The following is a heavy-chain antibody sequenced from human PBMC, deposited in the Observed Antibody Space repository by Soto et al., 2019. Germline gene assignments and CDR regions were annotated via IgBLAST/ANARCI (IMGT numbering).Heavy chain of an antibody. D-gene: IGHD3-9*01. CDR1: GFTFSSYS. Sequence: GGSLRLSCAASGFTFSSYSMNWVRQAPGKGLEWVSYISSSSSTIYYADSVKGRFTISRDDAKNSLYLQMNSLRDEDTAVYYCARDSAPLHILTGYPQAIDYWGQGTLVTVSS. CDR3: ARDSAPLHILTGYPQAIDY. J-gene: IGHJ4*02. V-gene: IGHV3-48*02. CDR2: ISSSSSTI.